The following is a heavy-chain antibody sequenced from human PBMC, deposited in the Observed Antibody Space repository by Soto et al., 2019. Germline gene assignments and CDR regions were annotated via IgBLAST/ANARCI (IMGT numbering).Heavy chain of an antibody. J-gene: IGHJ6*02. V-gene: IGHV3-66*01. CDR3: VRENYYYGMDV. CDR2: INSGGNT. Sequence: EVQLVESGGTLVQPGGSLRLSCPASGFDASVNYMTWVRQAPVKGLEWVSAINSGGNTFYADSVKGRFTISRDNSKNTLYLQMNSLRVEDTAMYYCVRENYYYGMDVWGQGTAVTVSS. CDR1: GFDASVNY.